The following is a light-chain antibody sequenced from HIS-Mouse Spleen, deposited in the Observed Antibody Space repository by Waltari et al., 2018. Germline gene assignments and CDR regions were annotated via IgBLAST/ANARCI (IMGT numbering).Light chain of an antibody. CDR1: SSDVGSDNL. CDR2: EGS. J-gene: IGLJ3*02. CDR3: CSYAGSSTWV. Sequence: QSALTQPASVPGSPGQSITISCTGTSSDVGSDNLVSWYQQHPGKAPKLMIYEGSKRPSGVSNRFSGSKSGNTASLTISGLQAEDEADYYCCSYAGSSTWVFGGGTKLTVL. V-gene: IGLV2-23*01.